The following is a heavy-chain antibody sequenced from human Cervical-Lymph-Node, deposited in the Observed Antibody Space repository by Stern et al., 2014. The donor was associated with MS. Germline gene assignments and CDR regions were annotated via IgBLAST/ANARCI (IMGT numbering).Heavy chain of an antibody. CDR2: IKQDGSEK. V-gene: IGHV3-7*03. J-gene: IGHJ4*02. CDR3: AREDAVVAALDY. D-gene: IGHD2-15*01. Sequence: EVQLVESGGGLVQPGGSLRLSCAASGFTFSSYWMSWVRQAPGKGLEWVANIKQDGSEKSYVDSLKGRFTISRNSAKNSLYLQMNSLRAEDTAVYYCAREDAVVAALDYWGQGTLVTVSS. CDR1: GFTFSSYW.